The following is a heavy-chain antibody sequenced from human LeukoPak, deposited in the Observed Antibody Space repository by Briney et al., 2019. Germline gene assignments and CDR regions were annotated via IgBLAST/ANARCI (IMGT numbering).Heavy chain of an antibody. CDR3: ARVPYSSGWYSVSGAFDI. CDR1: GFTFSSYS. J-gene: IGHJ3*02. Sequence: PGGSLRLSCAASGFTFSSYSRNWVRQAPGKGLEGVSSICSSSSYIYYADSVKGRFTISRDNAKNPLYLQMNSLRAEDTAVYYCARVPYSSGWYSVSGAFDIWGQGTMVTVSS. V-gene: IGHV3-21*01. D-gene: IGHD6-19*01. CDR2: ICSSSSYI.